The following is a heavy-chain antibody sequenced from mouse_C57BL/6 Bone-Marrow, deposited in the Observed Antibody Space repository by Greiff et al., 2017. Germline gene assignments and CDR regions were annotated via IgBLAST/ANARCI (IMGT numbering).Heavy chain of an antibody. CDR3: ERRGLMDY. J-gene: IGHJ4*01. Sequence: VKLQESGPELVKPGASVKISCKASGYSFTSYYIHWVKQRTGQGLEWIGWIDPGSGNTKYNEKFKGKATRTADTSSSTAYMQLSSLTSEDSAVYYCERRGLMDYWGQGTSVTVSS. CDR2: IDPGSGNT. CDR1: GYSFTSYY. D-gene: IGHD3-3*01. V-gene: IGHV1-66*01.